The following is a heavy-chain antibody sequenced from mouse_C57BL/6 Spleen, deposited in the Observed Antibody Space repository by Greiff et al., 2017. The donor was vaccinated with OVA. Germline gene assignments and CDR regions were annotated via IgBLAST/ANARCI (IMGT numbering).Heavy chain of an antibody. J-gene: IGHJ2*01. CDR1: GYTFTDYE. CDR3: TRHYGSSYFDV. CDR2: IDPETGGT. D-gene: IGHD1-1*01. V-gene: IGHV1-15*01. Sequence: QVQLQQSGAELVRPGASVTLSCKASGYTFTDYEMHWVKQTPVHGLEWIGAIDPETGGTAYNQKFKGQAILTADKSSSTAYMELSSLTSEDSAVYDCTRHYGSSYFDVWGQGTTLTVSS.